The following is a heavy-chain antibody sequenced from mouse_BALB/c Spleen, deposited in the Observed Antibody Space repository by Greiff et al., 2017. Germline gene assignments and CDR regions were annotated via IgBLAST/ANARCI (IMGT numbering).Heavy chain of an antibody. CDR3: ARWQTGYFDY. V-gene: IGHV1S81*02. CDR1: GYTFTSYW. J-gene: IGHJ2*01. Sequence: QVQLQQPGAELVKPGASVKLSCKASGYTFTSYWMHWVKQRPGQGLEWIGEINPSNGRTNYNEKFKSKATLTVDKSSSTAYMQLSSLTSEDSAVYYCARWQTGYFDYWGQGTTLTVSS. D-gene: IGHD4-1*01. CDR2: INPSNGRT.